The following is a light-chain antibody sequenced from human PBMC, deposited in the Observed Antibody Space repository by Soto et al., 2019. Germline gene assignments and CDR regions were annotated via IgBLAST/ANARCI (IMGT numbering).Light chain of an antibody. J-gene: IGKJ4*01. CDR3: QKYNTAPLT. Sequence: IQMTQSPSTLSGSVGDRVTITCRASQTISSWLAWYQQKPGKAPKLLIYKASTLKSGVPSRFSGSGYGTEFTLTISNLQPEDVATYYCQKYNTAPLTFGGGTKVDIK. CDR2: KAS. CDR1: QTISSW. V-gene: IGKV1-5*03.